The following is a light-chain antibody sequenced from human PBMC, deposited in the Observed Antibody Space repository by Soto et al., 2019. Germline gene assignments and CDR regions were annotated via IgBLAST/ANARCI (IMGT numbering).Light chain of an antibody. CDR3: GAWDESLNGYV. J-gene: IGLJ1*01. CDR2: EVS. V-gene: IGLV2-14*01. Sequence: QSALTQPASVSGSPGQSITISCTGTSSDVGGYNYVSWYQQYPGKAPKLMIYEVSNRPSGVPDRFSGSKSGTSASLAINGLQSGDEADYYCGAWDESLNGYVFGTGTKLTVL. CDR1: SSDVGGYNY.